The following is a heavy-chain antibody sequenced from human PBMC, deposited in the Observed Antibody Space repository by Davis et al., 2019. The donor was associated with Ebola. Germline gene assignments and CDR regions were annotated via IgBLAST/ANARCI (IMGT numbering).Heavy chain of an antibody. CDR2: IYYSGST. D-gene: IGHD3-10*01. Sequence: GSLRLSCTVSGGSISSSSYYWGWIRQPPGKGLEWIGSIYYSGSTYYNPSLKSRVTISVDTSKNQFSLKLSSVTAADTAVYYCARDSLLWFGELLSRRYYYYGMDVWGQGTTVTVSS. J-gene: IGHJ6*02. CDR3: ARDSLLWFGELLSRRYYYYGMDV. CDR1: GGSISSSSYY. V-gene: IGHV4-39*02.